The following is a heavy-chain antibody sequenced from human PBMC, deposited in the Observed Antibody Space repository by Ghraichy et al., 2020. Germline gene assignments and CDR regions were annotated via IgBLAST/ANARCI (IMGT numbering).Heavy chain of an antibody. V-gene: IGHV4-61*01. D-gene: IGHD4-11*01. J-gene: IGHJ6*02. CDR2: ISHTGST. CDR1: GGSMTTYYTYY. CDR3: ARQIMETTTVSWGLYDQKYYGLDV. Sequence: SETLSLSCTVSGGSMTTYYTYYWNWIRHSPGKGLEWIGYISHTGSTESNPSLRSRVTMSVDGSNNQFTLKLSSVTAADTGVYYCARQIMETTTVSWGLYDQKYYGLDVWGQGTKVTVSS.